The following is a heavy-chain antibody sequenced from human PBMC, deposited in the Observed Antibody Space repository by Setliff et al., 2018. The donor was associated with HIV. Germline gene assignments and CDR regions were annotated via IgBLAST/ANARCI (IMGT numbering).Heavy chain of an antibody. CDR1: GDSISSYY. CDR3: AYSGRQLRGPYFDF. CDR2: IYNSEYT. V-gene: IGHV4-4*08. D-gene: IGHD1-1*01. J-gene: IGHJ4*02. Sequence: SETLSLTCNVSGDSISSYYWSWIRQPPGKGLEWIGYIYNSEYTNYNPSLKSRLTVTKDTSKNRVVFTMTNMDPVDTATYYCAYSGRQLRGPYFDFWGQGTPVTVSS.